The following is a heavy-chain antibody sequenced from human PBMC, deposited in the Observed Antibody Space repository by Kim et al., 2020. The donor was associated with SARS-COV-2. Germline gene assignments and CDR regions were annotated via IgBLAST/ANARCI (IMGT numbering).Heavy chain of an antibody. J-gene: IGHJ6*02. Sequence: GGSLRLSCAASGFTFSSHAMGWVRQAPGKGLEWVSATSGSGGSTYYADSVKGRFTISIDNSKNTLYLQMNSLRAEDTAVYYCAKDHYDSSGYYNFWGMDVWGQGTTVTVSS. D-gene: IGHD3-22*01. CDR1: GFTFSSHA. CDR3: AKDHYDSSGYYNFWGMDV. CDR2: TSGSGGST. V-gene: IGHV3-23*01.